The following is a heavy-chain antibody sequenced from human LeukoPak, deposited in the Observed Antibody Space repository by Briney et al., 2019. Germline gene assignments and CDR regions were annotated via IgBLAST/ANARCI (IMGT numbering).Heavy chain of an antibody. CDR1: GGSISSYY. V-gene: IGHV4-4*07. J-gene: IGHJ3*02. D-gene: IGHD3-16*01. CDR2: IYTSGST. CDR3: ARAKNRYYDDAFDI. Sequence: SETLSLTWTVSGGSISSYYWSWIRQPAGKGLEWIGRIYTSGSTNYNPSLKSRVTMSVDTSKNQFSLKLSSVTAADTAVYYCARAKNRYYDDAFDIWGQGTMVTVSS.